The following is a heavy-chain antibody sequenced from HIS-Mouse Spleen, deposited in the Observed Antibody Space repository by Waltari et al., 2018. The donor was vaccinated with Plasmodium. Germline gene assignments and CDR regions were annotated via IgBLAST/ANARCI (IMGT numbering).Heavy chain of an antibody. J-gene: IGHJ4*02. CDR1: GGSISSYY. D-gene: IGHD5-18*01. CDR3: ARLRYSYGYFDY. CDR2: IYYSGST. V-gene: IGHV4-59*08. Sequence: QVQLQESGPGLVKPSETLSLTCTVSGGSISSYYWSWIRQPPGKGLEGIGYIYYSGSTNYIPSLKSRVTISVDTSKNQFSLKLSSVTAADTAVYYCARLRYSYGYFDYWGQGTLVTVSS.